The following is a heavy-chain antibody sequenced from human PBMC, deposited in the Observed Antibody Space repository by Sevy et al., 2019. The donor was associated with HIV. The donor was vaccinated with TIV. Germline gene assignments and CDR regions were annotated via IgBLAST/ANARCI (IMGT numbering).Heavy chain of an antibody. CDR3: ATRGYCSGGSCYFHYYYYGMDV. CDR2: FDPEDGET. D-gene: IGHD2-15*01. V-gene: IGHV1-24*01. Sequence: ASVKVSCKVSGYTLTELSMHWVRQAPGKGLEWMGGFDPEDGETIYAQKFQGRVTMTEDTSTDTAYMGLSILRSEDTAVYYCATRGYCSGGSCYFHYYYYGMDVWGQGTTVTVSS. CDR1: GYTLTELS. J-gene: IGHJ6*02.